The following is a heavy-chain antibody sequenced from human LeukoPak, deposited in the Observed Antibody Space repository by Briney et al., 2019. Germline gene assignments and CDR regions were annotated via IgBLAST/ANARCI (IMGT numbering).Heavy chain of an antibody. V-gene: IGHV4-39*07. D-gene: IGHD2-2*01. CDR1: GDSISSSSYY. Sequence: SETLSLTCTVSGDSISSSSYYWGWIRQPPGKGLEWIGEINHSGSTNYNPSLKSRVTISVDTSKNQFSLKLSSVTAADTAVYYCARVDPADAFDIWGQGTMVTVSS. J-gene: IGHJ3*02. CDR2: INHSGST. CDR3: ARVDPADAFDI.